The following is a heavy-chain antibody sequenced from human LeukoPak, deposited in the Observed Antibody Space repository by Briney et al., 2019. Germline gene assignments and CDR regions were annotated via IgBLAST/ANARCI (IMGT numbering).Heavy chain of an antibody. D-gene: IGHD2-2*02. CDR2: ISAYNGNT. CDR3: ARVGYCSSTSCYTLYWFGP. Sequence: ASVKVSCKASGYTFTSYGISWVRQAPGQGLEWMGWISAYNGNTNYAQKLQGRVTMTTDTSTSTAYMELRSLRSDDTAVYYCARVGYCSSTSCYTLYWFGPWGQGTLVTVSS. V-gene: IGHV1-18*01. J-gene: IGHJ5*02. CDR1: GYTFTSYG.